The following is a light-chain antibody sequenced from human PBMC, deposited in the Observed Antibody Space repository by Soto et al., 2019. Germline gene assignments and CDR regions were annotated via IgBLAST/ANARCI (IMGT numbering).Light chain of an antibody. V-gene: IGKV3-11*01. Sequence: EFVLTQSPATLSLSPGERATLSCRASQSVSSYLAWYQQKPGQAPRLLIYDASNRATGIPARFSGSGSGTDFTLTISSLEPEVFAVYYCQQRSNWITFGQGTRLEIK. CDR2: DAS. J-gene: IGKJ5*01. CDR1: QSVSSY. CDR3: QQRSNWIT.